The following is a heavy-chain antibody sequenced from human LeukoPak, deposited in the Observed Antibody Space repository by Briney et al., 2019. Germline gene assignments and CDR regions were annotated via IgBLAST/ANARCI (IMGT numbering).Heavy chain of an antibody. CDR3: ASDRDYYDSSGYLFDY. D-gene: IGHD3-22*01. V-gene: IGHV3-7*01. CDR1: GFTFSSYW. J-gene: IGHJ4*02. CDR2: IKQDGSEK. Sequence: GGSLRLSCAASGFTFSSYWMSWVRQAPGKGLEWVANIKQDGSEKYYGDSVKGRFTISRDNAKNSLYLQMNSLRAEDTAVYYCASDRDYYDSSGYLFDYWGQGTLVTVSS.